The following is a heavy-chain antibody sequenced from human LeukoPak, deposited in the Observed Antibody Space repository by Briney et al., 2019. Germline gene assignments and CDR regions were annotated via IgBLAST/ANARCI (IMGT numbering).Heavy chain of an antibody. CDR2: IYYSGST. V-gene: IGHV4-39*01. Sequence: SETLSLTCTVSGGSISSYYWGWIRQPPGKGLEWIGSIYYSGSTYYNPSLKSRVTISVDTSKNQFSLKLSSVTAADTAVYYCASYNWNYLYYFDYWGQGTLVTVSS. CDR3: ASYNWNYLYYFDY. CDR1: GGSISSYY. D-gene: IGHD1-7*01. J-gene: IGHJ4*02.